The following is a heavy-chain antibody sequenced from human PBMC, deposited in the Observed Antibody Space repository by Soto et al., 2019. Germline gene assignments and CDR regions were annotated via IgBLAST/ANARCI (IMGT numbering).Heavy chain of an antibody. CDR2: ISYDGSNK. CDR1: GFTFSSYG. V-gene: IGHV3-30*18. Sequence: GGSLRLSCAASGFTFSSYGMHWVRQAPGKGLEWVAVISYDGSNKYYADSVKGRFTISRDNSKNTLYLQMNSLRAEDTAVYYCAKTFPSYSSGWYPPYYFDYWGQGTLVTVSS. CDR3: AKTFPSYSSGWYPPYYFDY. D-gene: IGHD6-19*01. J-gene: IGHJ4*02.